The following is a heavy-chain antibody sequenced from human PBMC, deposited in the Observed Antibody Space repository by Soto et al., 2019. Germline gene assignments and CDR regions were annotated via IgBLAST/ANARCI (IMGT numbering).Heavy chain of an antibody. CDR2: IKSKTDGGTT. D-gene: IGHD3-3*01. J-gene: IGHJ6*02. Sequence: GGSLRLSCAASGFTFSNAWMNWVRQAPGKGLEWVGRIKSKTDGGTTDYAAPVKGRFTISRDDSKNTLYLQMNSLKTEDTAVYYCTTDPWSGPTPLYYYYGMDVWGQGTTVTVSS. V-gene: IGHV3-15*07. CDR1: GFTFSNAW. CDR3: TTDPWSGPTPLYYYYGMDV.